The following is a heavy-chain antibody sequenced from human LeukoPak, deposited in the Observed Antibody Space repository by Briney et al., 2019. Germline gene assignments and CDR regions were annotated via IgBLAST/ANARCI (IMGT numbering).Heavy chain of an antibody. CDR1: GGSISSYY. Sequence: SETLSLTCTVSGGSISSYYWSWIRQPPGKGLEWIGYIYYSGSTNYNPSLKSRVTISVDTSKNQFSLKLSSVTAADTAVYYCARGPASLWFNCRGQGAPVTVSS. D-gene: IGHD2-2*01. CDR2: IYYSGST. J-gene: IGHJ5*01. V-gene: IGHV4-59*01. CDR3: ARGPASLWFNC.